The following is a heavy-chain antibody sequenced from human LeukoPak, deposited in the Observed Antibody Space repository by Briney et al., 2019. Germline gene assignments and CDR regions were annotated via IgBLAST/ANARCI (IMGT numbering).Heavy chain of an antibody. CDR1: GYTFTSYD. J-gene: IGHJ4*02. D-gene: IGHD3-22*01. CDR3: ARGNYYDSASLFTTLDFDY. Sequence: GASVKVSCKASGYTFTSYDINWVRQATGQGLEWMGWMSPNSGNTGYAQKFQGRVTMTRNTSISTAYMELSSLRSEDTAVYYCARGNYYDSASLFTTLDFDYWGQGTLVTVSS. CDR2: MSPNSGNT. V-gene: IGHV1-8*01.